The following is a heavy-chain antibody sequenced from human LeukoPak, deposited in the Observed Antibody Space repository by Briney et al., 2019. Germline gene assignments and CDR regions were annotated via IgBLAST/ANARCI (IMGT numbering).Heavy chain of an antibody. CDR3: ARFHSSSSYFES. V-gene: IGHV4-34*01. CDR1: GGSFSGYY. Sequence: SETPSLTCAVYGGSFSGYYWSWIRQPPGKGLEWIGEINHSGSTNYNPSLKSRVTISVDTSKNQFSLKLSSMTAADTAVYYCARFHSSSSYFESWGQGTLVTVSS. D-gene: IGHD6-6*01. CDR2: INHSGST. J-gene: IGHJ4*02.